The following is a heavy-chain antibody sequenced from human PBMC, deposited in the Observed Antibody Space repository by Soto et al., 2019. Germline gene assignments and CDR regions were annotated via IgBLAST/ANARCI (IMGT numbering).Heavy chain of an antibody. CDR2: IRSRAYTGTT. CDR1: GFSFNEFI. J-gene: IGHJ4*02. CDR3: TRDLPGRAAFDS. D-gene: IGHD6-13*01. V-gene: IGHV3-49*05. Sequence: DVQLVESGGGLVKPGRSLRLSCKGSGFSFNEFIMNWFRQAPGKGLEWVGLIRSRAYTGTTEYAASARGRFTISRDDSQSVAYLQMDSLKAEYTAVYFCTRDLPGRAAFDSWGQGTLVTVSS.